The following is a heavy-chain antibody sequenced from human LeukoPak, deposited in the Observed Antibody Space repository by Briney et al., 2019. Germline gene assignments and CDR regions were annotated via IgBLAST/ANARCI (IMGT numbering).Heavy chain of an antibody. CDR3: ARDLTVHNWLFP. V-gene: IGHV1-2*02. Sequence: ASVKVSCKSYLYTHTRYYMHWVRQAPGQGLEWMGWINPNSGGTNYAEKFQGRVTMTRDTSIRTAYMELTGLTSDDTAIYYSARDLTVHNWLFPWGQGTLVSVSS. CDR1: LYTHTRYY. D-gene: IGHD1-14*01. CDR2: INPNSGGT. J-gene: IGHJ5*02.